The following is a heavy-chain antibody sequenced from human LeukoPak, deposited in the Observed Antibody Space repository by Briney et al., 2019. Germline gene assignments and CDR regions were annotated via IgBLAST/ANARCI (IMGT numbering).Heavy chain of an antibody. CDR1: GGSISSGDYY. Sequence: PSETLSLTCTVSGGSISSGDYYWSWIRQPPGKGLEWIGYIYYSGSTYYNPSLKSRVTISVDTSKNQFSLKLSSVTAADTAVYYCARGRPYYDFWSGSPYYYYYMDVWGKGTTVTVSS. J-gene: IGHJ6*03. CDR3: ARGRPYYDFWSGSPYYYYYMDV. CDR2: IYYSGST. D-gene: IGHD3-3*01. V-gene: IGHV4-30-4*08.